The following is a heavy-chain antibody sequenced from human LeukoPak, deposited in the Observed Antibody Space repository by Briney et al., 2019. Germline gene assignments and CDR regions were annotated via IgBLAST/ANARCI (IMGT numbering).Heavy chain of an antibody. CDR2: IIPILGIA. D-gene: IGHD2-15*01. J-gene: IGHJ6*02. V-gene: IGHV1-69*04. CDR1: GGTFSSYA. CDR3: ARELVVVPRKSNYYYYGMDV. Sequence: SVKVSCKASGGTFSSYAISWVRQAPGQGLEWMGRIIPILGIANYAQKFQGRVTITADKSTSTAYMELSSLRSEDTAVCYCARELVVVPRKSNYYYYGMDVWGQGTTVTVSS.